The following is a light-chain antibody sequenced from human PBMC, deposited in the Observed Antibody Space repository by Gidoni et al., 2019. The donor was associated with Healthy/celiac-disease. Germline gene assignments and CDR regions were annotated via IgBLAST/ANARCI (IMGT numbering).Light chain of an antibody. CDR2: SNN. J-gene: IGLJ2*01. Sequence: QSVLTQPPSASGTPGQRVTISCSGSSSNIGSNTVNWYQQLPGTAPKLLIYSNNPRPSGVPDRFSGSKSGTSASLAISGLQSEDEADCYCAAWDDSLNVVFGGGTKLTVL. CDR3: AAWDDSLNVV. CDR1: SSNIGSNT. V-gene: IGLV1-44*01.